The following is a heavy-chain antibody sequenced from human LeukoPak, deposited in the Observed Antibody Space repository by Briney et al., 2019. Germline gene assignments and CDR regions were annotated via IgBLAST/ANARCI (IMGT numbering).Heavy chain of an antibody. V-gene: IGHV5-51*01. D-gene: IGHD3-22*01. CDR1: GYNFPTYW. J-gene: IGHJ4*02. CDR2: IYPDDSDI. CDR3: ARHIDHYYDSSGYYWFDY. Sequence: GESLKISCKGSGYNFPTYWIAWARQMPGKGLEWMGIIYPDDSDIRYSPSFQGQVTISADKSISTAYLQWSSLKASDTAMYYCARHIDHYYDSSGYYWFDYWGQGTLVTVSS.